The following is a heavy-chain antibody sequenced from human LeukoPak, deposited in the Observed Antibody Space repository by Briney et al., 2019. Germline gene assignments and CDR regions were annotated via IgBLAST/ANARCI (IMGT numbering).Heavy chain of an antibody. CDR3: ARQGELAIDY. D-gene: IGHD1-26*01. J-gene: IGHJ4*02. V-gene: IGHV4-4*02. CDR1: GGSISSSNW. CDR2: IYHSGST. Sequence: SGTLSLTCAVSGGSISSSNWWSWVRQPPGKGLEWIGEIYHSGSTNYNPSLQSRVTMSIDTSKNQFSLKLSSVTAADTAVYYCARQGELAIDYWGQGTLVTVSS.